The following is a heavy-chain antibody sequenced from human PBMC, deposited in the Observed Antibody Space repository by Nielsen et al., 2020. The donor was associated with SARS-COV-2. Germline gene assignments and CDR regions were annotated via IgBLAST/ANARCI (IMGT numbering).Heavy chain of an antibody. Sequence: GGSLRLSCAASGFTLSSYGMHWVRQAPGKGLEWVAVISYDGSNKYYADSVKGRFTISRDNSKNTLYLQMNSLRAEDTAVYYCAKVPGSGSYFDYWGQGTLVTVSS. CDR3: AKVPGSGSYFDY. J-gene: IGHJ4*02. D-gene: IGHD1-26*01. V-gene: IGHV3-30*18. CDR1: GFTLSSYG. CDR2: ISYDGSNK.